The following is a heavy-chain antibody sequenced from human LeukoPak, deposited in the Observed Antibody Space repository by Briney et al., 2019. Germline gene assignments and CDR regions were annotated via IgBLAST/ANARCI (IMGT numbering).Heavy chain of an antibody. D-gene: IGHD3-22*01. V-gene: IGHV4-59*01. J-gene: IGHJ4*02. CDR2: IYYSGST. Sequence: SETLSLTCTVSGGSISPYYWSWIGQPPGKGLEWIGYIYYSGSTNYNPSLRSRVTISLDTSKNQFSLKLSSVTAADTAVYYCARSTWLLDKWGQGTLVTVSS. CDR1: GGSISPYY. CDR3: ARSTWLLDK.